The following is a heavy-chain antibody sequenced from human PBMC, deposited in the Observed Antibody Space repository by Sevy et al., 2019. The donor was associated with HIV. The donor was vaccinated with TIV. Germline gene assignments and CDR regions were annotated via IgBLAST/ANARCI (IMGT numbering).Heavy chain of an antibody. V-gene: IGHV3-7*01. J-gene: IGHJ1*01. CDR3: AGGGFLSRY. CDR2: INQAGSDK. D-gene: IGHD2-15*01. CDR1: GFTFSDSW. Sequence: GGSLRLSCAASGFTFSDSWMTWVRQGPGKGLEWVANINQAGSDKYYLDSVRGRFTCSRDNAKNSLSLQMNSLRVEDTALYYCAGGGFLSRYWGQGSLVTVSS.